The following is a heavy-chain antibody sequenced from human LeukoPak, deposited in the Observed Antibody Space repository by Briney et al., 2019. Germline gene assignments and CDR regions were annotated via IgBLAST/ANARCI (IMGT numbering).Heavy chain of an antibody. CDR2: IYSGGST. J-gene: IGHJ4*02. Sequence: GGSLRLSCAASGFSVSSNYMSWVRQAPGKGLEWVSVIYSGGSTYYADSVKGRFTISRHNSKNTLYLQMNSLRAEDTAVYYCARAYGDYEYYFDYWGQGTLVTVSS. CDR3: ARAYGDYEYYFDY. D-gene: IGHD4-17*01. V-gene: IGHV3-53*04. CDR1: GFSVSSNY.